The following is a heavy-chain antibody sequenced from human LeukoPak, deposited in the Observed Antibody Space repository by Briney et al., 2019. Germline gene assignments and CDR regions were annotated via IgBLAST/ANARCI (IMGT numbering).Heavy chain of an antibody. CDR1: GGSISSYY. D-gene: IGHD3-3*01. Sequence: SETPSLTCTVSGGSISSYYWSWIRQPPGKGLEWIGYIYYSGSTNYNPSLKSRATISVDTSKNQFSLKLSSVTAADTAVYYCARDGGTIYGMDVWGQGTTVTVSS. V-gene: IGHV4-59*01. CDR2: IYYSGST. CDR3: ARDGGTIYGMDV. J-gene: IGHJ6*02.